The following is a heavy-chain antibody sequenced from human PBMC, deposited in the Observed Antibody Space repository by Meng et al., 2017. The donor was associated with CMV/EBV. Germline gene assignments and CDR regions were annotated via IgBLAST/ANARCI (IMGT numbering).Heavy chain of an antibody. J-gene: IGHJ4*02. CDR1: GGTFSSYT. CDR2: IIPILGIA. D-gene: IGHD2-2*01. V-gene: IGHV1-69*02. Sequence: SVKVSCKASGGTFSSYTISWVRQAPGQGLEWMGRIIPILGIANYAQKFQGRVTITADKSTSTAYMELSSLRSEDTAVYYCVRGYCSSTGCSAPDYWGQGTLVTVSS. CDR3: VRGYCSSTGCSAPDY.